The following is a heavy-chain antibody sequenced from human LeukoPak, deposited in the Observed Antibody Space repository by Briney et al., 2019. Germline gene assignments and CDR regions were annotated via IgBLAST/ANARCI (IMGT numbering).Heavy chain of an antibody. CDR1: GYSISSGYY. D-gene: IGHD3-3*01. CDR2: IYHSGST. Sequence: PSETLSLTCTVSGYSISSGYYWGWIRQPPGKGLEWIGSIYHSGSTYYNPSLKSRVTISVDTSKNQFSLKLSSVTAADTAVYYCARVIRPRITIFGVVIEGFDCWGQGTLVTVSS. V-gene: IGHV4-38-2*02. CDR3: ARVIRPRITIFGVVIEGFDC. J-gene: IGHJ4*02.